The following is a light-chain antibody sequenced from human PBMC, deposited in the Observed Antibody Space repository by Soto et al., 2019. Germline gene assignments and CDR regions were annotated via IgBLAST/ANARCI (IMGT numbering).Light chain of an antibody. CDR3: ATWDGSLSAVV. CDR2: DND. J-gene: IGLJ2*01. V-gene: IGLV1-51*01. Sequence: QSVLTQPPSLSATPGQRVTISCSGSRSNIGHNFVSWYQSLPGTVPKLLIYDNDKRPVGIRARFSGSKSGTSATLDISGLQSEDEADYYCATWDGSLSAVVFGGGTKVTVL. CDR1: RSNIGHNF.